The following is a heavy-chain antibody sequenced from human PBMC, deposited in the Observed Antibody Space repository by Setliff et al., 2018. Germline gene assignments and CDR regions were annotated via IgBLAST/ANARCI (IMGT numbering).Heavy chain of an antibody. D-gene: IGHD6-6*01. CDR3: ARGRNIAARLLDS. J-gene: IGHJ4*02. CDR2: TYYIGAT. CDR1: GGSITSDNW. V-gene: IGHV4-4*02. Sequence: PSETLSLTCAVSGGSITSDNWWSWVRQPPGKGLEWIGHTYYIGATNYNPSLKGRVTISIDTSRDQFSLKLISMIAADTAVYYCARGRNIAARLLDSWGQGTLVTVSS.